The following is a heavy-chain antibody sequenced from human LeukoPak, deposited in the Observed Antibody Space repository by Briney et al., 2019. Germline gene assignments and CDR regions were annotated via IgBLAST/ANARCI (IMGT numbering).Heavy chain of an antibody. CDR1: GGSISSISYY. CDR2: MYHNGST. J-gene: IGHJ6*03. CDR3: ARADYYYYMDV. Sequence: SETLSLTCTVSGGSISSISYYWGWIRQPPGKGLEWIGSMYHNGSTYYNPSLKSRVTISVDTSKNQFSLKLSSVTAADTAVYYCARADYYYYMDVWGKGTTVTISS. V-gene: IGHV4-39*07.